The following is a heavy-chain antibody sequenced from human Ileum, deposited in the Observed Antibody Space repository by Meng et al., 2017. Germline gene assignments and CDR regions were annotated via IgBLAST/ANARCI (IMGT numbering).Heavy chain of an antibody. D-gene: IGHD2-21*01. CDR1: GDSISSRDW. V-gene: IGHV4-4*02. J-gene: IGHJ4*02. Sequence: QVRVQESRPGPLKPSGTRSLTCGVSGDSISSRDWWSWARQPPGKGLEWIGEISQESGRTNYNPSLKSRVTISLDKSKNQFSLNLNSVTAADTAVYYCVRNEGYSLGDWGQGTLVTVSS. CDR2: ISQESGRT. CDR3: VRNEGYSLGD.